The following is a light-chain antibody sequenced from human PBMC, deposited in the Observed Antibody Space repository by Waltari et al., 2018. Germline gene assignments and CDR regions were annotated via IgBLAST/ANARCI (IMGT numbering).Light chain of an antibody. CDR1: QYVNIN. J-gene: IGKJ1*01. CDR3: QQYNDWPRT. CDR2: AAS. V-gene: IGKV3-15*01. Sequence: EVVLTQSPATLSVSPGESATLSCRASQYVNINLDWYQQKPGQAPRLLIYAASTRATGVPARFSGSGSATDFTRTISSPQSEDFAVYYCQQYNDWPRTFGLGTKVEIK.